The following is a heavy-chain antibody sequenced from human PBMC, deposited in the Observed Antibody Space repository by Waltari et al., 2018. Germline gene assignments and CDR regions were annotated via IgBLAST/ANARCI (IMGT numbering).Heavy chain of an antibody. CDR2: NYNDGTT. Sequence: EVQLVESGGGSIQPGGSLRLPCGASGFTFSSNFMSWVRQAPGKGLEWVSINYNDGTTYYGDSVKGRFTIYRDNSKSTMYLQMNTLRTEDTAVYYCATGRYRFFDYWGQGTLVTVSS. J-gene: IGHJ4*02. V-gene: IGHV3-53*01. CDR1: GFTFSSNF. D-gene: IGHD1-26*01. CDR3: ATGRYRFFDY.